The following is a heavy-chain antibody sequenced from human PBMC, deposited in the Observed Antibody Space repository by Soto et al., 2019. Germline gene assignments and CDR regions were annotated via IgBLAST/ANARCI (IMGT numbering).Heavy chain of an antibody. D-gene: IGHD5-12*01. J-gene: IGHJ4*02. CDR3: ARHVEMATITFFYYFDY. V-gene: IGHV1-18*01. Sequence: SVKVSCKASGYTFTSDVISWVRQATGQGLEWMGWISAYNGNTNYAQKLQGRVTMTTDTSTSTAYMELRSLRSDDTAVYYCARHVEMATITFFYYFDYWGQGTLVTVSS. CDR1: GYTFTSDV. CDR2: ISAYNGNT.